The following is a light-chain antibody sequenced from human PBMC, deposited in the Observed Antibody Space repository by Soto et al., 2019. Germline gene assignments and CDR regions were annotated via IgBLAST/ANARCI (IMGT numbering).Light chain of an antibody. CDR2: TTS. Sequence: DIQMTQSPSSLSASVGDRVTITCRSSQSISTYLNWYQQKPGKAPNLLIYTTSILESGVPSRFSGSGSGTELTLTISSLQPDDFATYYCQQYDSHPMYTFGQGTKVDIK. V-gene: IGKV1-39*01. CDR3: QQYDSHPMYT. J-gene: IGKJ2*01. CDR1: QSISTY.